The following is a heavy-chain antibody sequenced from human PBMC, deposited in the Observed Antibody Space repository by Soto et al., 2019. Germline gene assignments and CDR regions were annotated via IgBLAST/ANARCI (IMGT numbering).Heavy chain of an antibody. CDR3: ARDPARDIVATISGQGAFDI. Sequence: GGSLRLSCAASGFTFSSYSMNWVRQAPGKGLEWVSSISSSSSYINYADSVKGRFTISRDNAKNSLYLQMNSLRAEDTAVYYCARDPARDIVATISGQGAFDIWGQGTMVTVSS. D-gene: IGHD5-12*01. CDR2: ISSSSSYI. J-gene: IGHJ3*02. V-gene: IGHV3-21*01. CDR1: GFTFSSYS.